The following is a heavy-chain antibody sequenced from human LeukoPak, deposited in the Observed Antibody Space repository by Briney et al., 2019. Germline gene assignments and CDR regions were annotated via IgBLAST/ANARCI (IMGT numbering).Heavy chain of an antibody. V-gene: IGHV5-51*01. J-gene: IGHJ4*02. Sequence: RGESLKISCKGSGYSFTSYWIGWVRQMPGKGLEWMGIIYPGDPDTRYSPSFQGQVTISADKSISTAYLQWSSLKASDTAMYYCARGLVSCSGGSCSYYFDYWGRGTLVTVSS. CDR3: ARGLVSCSGGSCSYYFDY. CDR2: IYPGDPDT. D-gene: IGHD2-15*01. CDR1: GYSFTSYW.